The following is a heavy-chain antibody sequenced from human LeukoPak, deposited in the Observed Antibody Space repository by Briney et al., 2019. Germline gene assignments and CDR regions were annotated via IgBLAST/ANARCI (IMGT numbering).Heavy chain of an antibody. Sequence: GGSLRLSCAASGFTFSNYAMNWVRQAPGKGLEWVSSISGSGGSTYFAGSVKGRVTISRDNSKNTMYMQMNRLRVEDTAVYYCAKGGQNYDFWRFDYWGQGSLVTVSS. V-gene: IGHV3-23*01. CDR3: AKGGQNYDFWRFDY. D-gene: IGHD3-3*01. CDR1: GFTFSNYA. CDR2: ISGSGGST. J-gene: IGHJ4*02.